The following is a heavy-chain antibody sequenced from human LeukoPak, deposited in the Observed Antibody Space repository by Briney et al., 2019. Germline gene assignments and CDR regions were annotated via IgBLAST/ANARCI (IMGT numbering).Heavy chain of an antibody. CDR2: INPNSGVT. CDR3: ARVFCSNINRYDPASDF. D-gene: IGHD2-2*01. Sequence: ASVTVSCKASGYTFTDYYMHWVRQAPGQGLEWMGWINPNSGVTNYAQKFQGRVTMTRDTSISTAYMELSSLTSDDTAVYYCARVFCSNINRYDPASDFWGQGTLVTVSA. V-gene: IGHV1-2*02. J-gene: IGHJ4*02. CDR1: GYTFTDYY.